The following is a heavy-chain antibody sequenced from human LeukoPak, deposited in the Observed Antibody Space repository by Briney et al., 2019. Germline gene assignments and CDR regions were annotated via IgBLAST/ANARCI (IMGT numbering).Heavy chain of an antibody. Sequence: MPSETLSLTCTVSVGSIRSYYWSWSRQPPGKGLEWIGFIYYSGDTYYNPSLKSRVTISVDTSKNQFSLKLSSVTAADTAVYYCARARPGNDGGNFDYWGQGTLVTVSS. CDR1: VGSIRSYY. CDR3: ARARPGNDGGNFDY. D-gene: IGHD1-1*01. V-gene: IGHV4-59*01. CDR2: IYYSGDT. J-gene: IGHJ4*02.